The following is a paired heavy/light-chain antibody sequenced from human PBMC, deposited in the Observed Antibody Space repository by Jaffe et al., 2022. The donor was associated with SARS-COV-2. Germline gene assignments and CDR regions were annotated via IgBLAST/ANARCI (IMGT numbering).Heavy chain of an antibody. J-gene: IGHJ6*02. CDR1: GGSISSGAYY. CDR3: ARRPVGYGMDV. V-gene: IGHV4-39*01. Sequence: QLQLQESGPGLVKPSETVSLTCTVSGGSISSGAYYWGWIRQPPGKGLEWIGSIYSSGSTYYYPSLKSRVTISADTSKNQFSLRLNSVTAADTAMYYCARRPVGYGMDVWGQGTTVTVS. CDR2: IYSSGST.
Light chain of an antibody. J-gene: IGKJ3*01. CDR2: KAS. CDR3: QQYNSYSEGFT. V-gene: IGKV1-5*03. Sequence: DIQMTQSPSTLSASVGDRVIIICRASQSINSWLAWYQQKPGKAPKLLIYKASNLESGVPSRFSGSGSGTEFTLTISSLQPDDFATYYCQQYNSYSEGFTFGPGTKVDIK. CDR1: QSINSW.